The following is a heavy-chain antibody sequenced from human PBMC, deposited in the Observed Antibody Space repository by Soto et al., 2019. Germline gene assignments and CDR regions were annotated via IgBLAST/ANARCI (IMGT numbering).Heavy chain of an antibody. J-gene: IGHJ4*02. D-gene: IGHD5-12*01. Sequence: GESLKISCKVFGYNFPNYWIGWVRQMPGKGLEWMGIIYPGDSDVRYSPSFQGQVTISADKSINTAYLQWRSLKASDAAMYYCARRDGFKIDHWGQGKPVTVSS. CDR2: IYPGDSDV. V-gene: IGHV5-51*01. CDR1: GYNFPNYW. CDR3: ARRDGFKIDH.